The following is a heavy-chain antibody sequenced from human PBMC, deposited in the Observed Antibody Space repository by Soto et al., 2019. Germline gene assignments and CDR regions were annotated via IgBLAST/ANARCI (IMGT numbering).Heavy chain of an antibody. CDR1: GGSISSSSYY. CDR2: IYYSGST. V-gene: IGHV4-39*01. CDR3: AHFGTDYYYYMDV. Sequence: QLQLQESGPGLVKPSETLSLTCTVSGGSISSSSYYWGWIRQPPGKGLEWIGSIYYSGSTYYNPSLKSRVAISVDTSKNQFSLKLSSVTAADTAVYYCAHFGTDYYYYMDVWGKGTTVTVSS. J-gene: IGHJ6*03. D-gene: IGHD3-16*01.